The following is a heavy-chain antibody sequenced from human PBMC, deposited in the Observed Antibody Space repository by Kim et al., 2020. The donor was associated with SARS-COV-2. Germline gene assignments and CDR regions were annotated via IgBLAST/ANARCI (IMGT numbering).Heavy chain of an antibody. CDR1: GFTFSSYA. Sequence: GGSLRLSCAASGFTFSSYAMNWVRQAPGKGLEWVSSISNGTSYKYYADSVKGRFTISRDNAKNSMYLQMNSLRVEDTAVYYFAREYGSGSPLDSWGQGTLVTVSS. CDR2: ISNGTSYK. D-gene: IGHD3-10*01. CDR3: AREYGSGSPLDS. V-gene: IGHV3-21*01. J-gene: IGHJ4*02.